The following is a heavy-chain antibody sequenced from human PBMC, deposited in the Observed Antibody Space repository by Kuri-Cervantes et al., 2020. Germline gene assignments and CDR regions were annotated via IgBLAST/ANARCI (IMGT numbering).Heavy chain of an antibody. J-gene: IGHJ4*02. D-gene: IGHD6-25*01. CDR3: ARSAAYILDY. V-gene: IGHV3-48*03. Sequence: GGSLRLSCAASGFTFSSYEMNWVRQAPGKGLEWVSYISSSGSTIYYADSVKGRFTISGDNAKNSLYLQMNSLRAEDTAVYYCARSAAYILDYWGQGTLVTVSS. CDR1: GFTFSSYE. CDR2: ISSSGSTI.